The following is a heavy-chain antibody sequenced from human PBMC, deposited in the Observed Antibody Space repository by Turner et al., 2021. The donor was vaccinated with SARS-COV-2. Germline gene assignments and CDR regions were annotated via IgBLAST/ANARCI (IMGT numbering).Heavy chain of an antibody. CDR3: ASYYYDSSGYHYAFDY. D-gene: IGHD3-22*01. V-gene: IGHV4-59*01. J-gene: IGHJ4*02. CDR1: GGSISSYY. Sequence: QVQLQESGPGLVKPSETLSLTCTVSGGSISSYYWSWIRQPPGKGLEWIGYIYYSESKNYNPSLKSRVTISVDTSKNQFSLKLSSVTAADTAVYYCASYYYDSSGYHYAFDYWGQGTLVTVSS. CDR2: IYYSESK.